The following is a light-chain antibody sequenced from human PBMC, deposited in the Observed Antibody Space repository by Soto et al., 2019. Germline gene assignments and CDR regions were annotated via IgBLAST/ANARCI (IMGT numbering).Light chain of an antibody. CDR1: QSISNC. CDR3: QQYNRYPLT. CDR2: KAS. Sequence: DIQMTQSPSTLSASVGDRINVTCRASQSISNCLAWYQQKPGKAPKLLIYKASTLESGAPARFSGSGSGTEFTLTISSLQPDDFATYRCQQYNRYPLTFGGGTKVEIK. V-gene: IGKV1-5*03. J-gene: IGKJ4*01.